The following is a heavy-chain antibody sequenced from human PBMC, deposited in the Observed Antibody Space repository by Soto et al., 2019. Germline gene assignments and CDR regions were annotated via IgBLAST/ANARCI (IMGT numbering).Heavy chain of an antibody. Sequence: EVQLVESGGGLVQPGGSLRLSCAASGFTVSSNYMSWVRQAPGKGLEWVSVIYSGGSTYYADSVKGRFTIPRDNSKNTLYLQMNSLRAEDTAVYYCARDRIPTGMDVWGQGTTVTVSS. J-gene: IGHJ6*02. V-gene: IGHV3-66*01. CDR3: ARDRIPTGMDV. CDR2: IYSGGST. CDR1: GFTVSSNY.